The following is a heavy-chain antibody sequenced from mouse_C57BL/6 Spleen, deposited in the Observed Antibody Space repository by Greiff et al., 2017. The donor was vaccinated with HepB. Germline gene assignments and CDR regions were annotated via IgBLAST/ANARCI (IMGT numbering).Heavy chain of an antibody. CDR2: ISDGGSYT. CDR3: ARESPFAY. CDR1: GFTFSSYA. V-gene: IGHV5-4*01. Sequence: DVKLVESGGGLVKPGGSLKLSCAASGFTFSSYAMSWVRQTPEKRLEWVATISDGGSYTYYPDNVKGRFTISRDNAKNNLYLQMSHLKSEDTAMYYCARESPFAYWGQGTLVTVSA. J-gene: IGHJ3*01.